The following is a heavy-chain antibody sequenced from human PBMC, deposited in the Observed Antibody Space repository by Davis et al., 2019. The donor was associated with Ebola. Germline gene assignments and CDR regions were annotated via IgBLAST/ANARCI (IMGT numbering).Heavy chain of an antibody. CDR2: IYYSGST. CDR3: ARHLRRGSYSGWFDP. V-gene: IGHV4-39*01. J-gene: IGHJ5*02. CDR1: AASISSRSYY. Sequence: MPSETLSLTCPVSAASISSRSYYWGWIRQPPGKGLEWIGSIYYSGSTYYNPSLKSRVTISVDTSKNQFSLKLSSVTAADTAVYYCARHLRRGSYSGWFDPWGQGTLVTVSS. D-gene: IGHD1-26*01.